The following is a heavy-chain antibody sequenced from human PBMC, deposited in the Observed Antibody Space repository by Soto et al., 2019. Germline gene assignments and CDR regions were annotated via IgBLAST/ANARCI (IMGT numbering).Heavy chain of an antibody. CDR1: GYTFTSYG. Sequence: ASVKVSCKASGYTFTSYGISWVRQAPGQGLEWMGWISAYNGNTNSAQKLQGRLTMTTDTSTTTAYMELMSLRTDDTAVYYCARNEGMYYYDSRGPGMDVWGQGTTVTVSS. CDR3: ARNEGMYYYDSRGPGMDV. V-gene: IGHV1-18*01. CDR2: ISAYNGNT. D-gene: IGHD3-22*01. J-gene: IGHJ6*02.